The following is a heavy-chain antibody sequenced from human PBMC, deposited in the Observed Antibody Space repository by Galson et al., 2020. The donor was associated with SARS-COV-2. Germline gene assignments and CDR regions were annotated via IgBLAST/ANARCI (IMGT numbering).Heavy chain of an antibody. V-gene: IGHV3-30*04. CDR1: SFRFSDFA. D-gene: IGHD3-10*01. J-gene: IGHJ4*02. CDR3: AKGAWFEEILSPFDS. CDR2: ISSDDGSNK. Sequence: QLGESLKLSCAASSFRFSDFAMHWVRQAPGKGLEWVALISSDDGSNKYYADFVKGRFTISRDNSKNTLYLQMNSLRAEDTAVYYCAKGAWFEEILSPFDSWGQVTLVTVSS.